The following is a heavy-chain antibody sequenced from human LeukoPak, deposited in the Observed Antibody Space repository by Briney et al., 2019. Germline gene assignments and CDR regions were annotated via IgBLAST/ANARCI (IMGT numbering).Heavy chain of an antibody. CDR3: ARREFYDSSGYPFDY. D-gene: IGHD3-22*01. Sequence: GGSLRHSRAASGFTFSSYWMYWVRPAPGKGLVWFSRINSDGSSTSYADSVKGRFTISRDNAKNTLYLQMNSLRAEDTAVYYCARREFYDSSGYPFDYWGQGTLVTVSS. V-gene: IGHV3-74*01. J-gene: IGHJ4*02. CDR2: INSDGSST. CDR1: GFTFSSYW.